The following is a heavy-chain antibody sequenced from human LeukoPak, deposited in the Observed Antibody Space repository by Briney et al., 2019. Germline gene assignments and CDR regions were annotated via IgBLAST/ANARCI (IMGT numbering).Heavy chain of an antibody. CDR2: INPNIGAT. D-gene: IGHD1-14*01. CDR3: ARGQLTDGLDY. Sequence: ASLKVSCKASGYTFTGYFMHWVRQAPGQGLEWMGWINPNIGATKYARKFQGRVTMTRETSISTAYMELSRLRSDDTAVYYCARGQLTDGLDYWGQGTLVT. CDR1: GYTFTGYF. V-gene: IGHV1-2*02. J-gene: IGHJ4*02.